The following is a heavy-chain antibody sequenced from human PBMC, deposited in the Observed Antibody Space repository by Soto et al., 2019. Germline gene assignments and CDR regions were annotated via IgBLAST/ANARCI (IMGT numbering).Heavy chain of an antibody. CDR1: GFTFSNAW. D-gene: IGHD3-10*01. Sequence: GGSLRLSCAASGFTFSNAWMNWVRQAPGKGLEWVGRIKSKTDGGTTDYAAPVKGRFTISRDDSKNTLYLQMNSLRAEGTAVYYCAKVPYKNPIPVDYYFDYWGQGTPVTVSS. V-gene: IGHV3-15*07. CDR3: AKVPYKNPIPVDYYFDY. CDR2: IKSKTDGGTT. J-gene: IGHJ4*02.